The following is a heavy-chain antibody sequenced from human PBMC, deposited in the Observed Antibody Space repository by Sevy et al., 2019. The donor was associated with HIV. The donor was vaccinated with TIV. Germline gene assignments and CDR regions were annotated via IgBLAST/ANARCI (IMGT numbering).Heavy chain of an antibody. CDR3: ARSITVPYDSSGYYYYYYYGMDV. V-gene: IGHV3-30*04. CDR2: ISYDGSNK. CDR1: GFTFSSYA. D-gene: IGHD3-22*01. Sequence: GGSLRLSCAASGFTFSSYAMNWVRQAPGRGLEWVAVISYDGSNKYYADSVKGRFTISRDNSKNTLYLQMNSLRAEDTAVYYCARSITVPYDSSGYYYYYYYGMDVWGQRTTVTVSS. J-gene: IGHJ6*02.